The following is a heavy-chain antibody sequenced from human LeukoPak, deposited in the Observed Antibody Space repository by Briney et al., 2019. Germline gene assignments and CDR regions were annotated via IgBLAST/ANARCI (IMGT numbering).Heavy chain of an antibody. Sequence: GGSLRLSCAASGFTFSSYSMNWVRQAPGKGLEWVSSISSSSSYIYYADSVKGRFTISRDNAKNSLYLQMNSLRAEDTAVYYCARCDAMFRGVIYLGDFDYWGQGTLVTVSS. CDR1: GFTFSSYS. CDR2: ISSSSSYI. CDR3: ARCDAMFRGVIYLGDFDY. D-gene: IGHD3-10*01. V-gene: IGHV3-21*01. J-gene: IGHJ4*02.